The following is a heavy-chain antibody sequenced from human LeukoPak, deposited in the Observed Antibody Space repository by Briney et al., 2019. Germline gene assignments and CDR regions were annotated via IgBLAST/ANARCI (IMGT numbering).Heavy chain of an antibody. J-gene: IGHJ4*02. CDR1: GFTFSSYE. D-gene: IGHD3-22*01. CDR3: ARGGSTYYYDSSGYI. V-gene: IGHV3-48*03. Sequence: TGGSLRLSCAASGFTFSSYEMNWVRQAPGKGLEWVSYISSSGSTIYYADSVKGRFTIPRDNAKNSLYLQMNSLRAEDTAVYYCARGGSTYYYDSSGYIWGQGTLVTVSS. CDR2: ISSSGSTI.